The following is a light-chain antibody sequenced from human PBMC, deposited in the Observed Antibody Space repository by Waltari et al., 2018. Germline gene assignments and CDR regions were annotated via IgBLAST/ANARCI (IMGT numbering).Light chain of an antibody. Sequence: QARLTQPPSVSKGLGQTATLTCTGNNNNVGNQGAAWLQQHQGHPPKLLSYRNNNRPPGISEKFSASRSGNTASLTITGLQPEDEADYYCSAWDSNLSAWVFGGGTKLTVL. CDR1: NNNVGNQG. J-gene: IGLJ3*02. CDR3: SAWDSNLSAWV. V-gene: IGLV10-54*04. CDR2: RNN.